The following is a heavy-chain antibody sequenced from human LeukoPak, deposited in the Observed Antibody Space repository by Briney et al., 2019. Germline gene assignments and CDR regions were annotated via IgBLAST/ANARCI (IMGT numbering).Heavy chain of an antibody. J-gene: IGHJ4*02. Sequence: SETLSLTCTVSGGSISSGGYYWSWIRQHPGKGLEWIGYIYYSGSTYYNPSLKCRVTISVDTSKNQFSLKLSSVTAADTAVYYCARTAYDILDYWGQGTLVTVSS. D-gene: IGHD3-22*01. CDR1: GGSISSGGYY. V-gene: IGHV4-31*03. CDR3: ARTAYDILDY. CDR2: IYYSGST.